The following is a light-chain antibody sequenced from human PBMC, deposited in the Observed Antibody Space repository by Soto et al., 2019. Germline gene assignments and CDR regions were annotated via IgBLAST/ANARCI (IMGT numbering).Light chain of an antibody. CDR3: SSYTSSSTYV. J-gene: IGLJ1*01. CDR1: SSDVGSYNR. V-gene: IGLV2-18*02. CDR2: EVS. Sequence: QSALTKPPSVSGSTGQSVAISSHGTSSDVGSYNRVSWYQQPPGTAPKLLIYEVSDRPSGVPDRFSGSKSGNTASLTISGLQAEDEADYYCSSYTSSSTYVFGTGTKVTVL.